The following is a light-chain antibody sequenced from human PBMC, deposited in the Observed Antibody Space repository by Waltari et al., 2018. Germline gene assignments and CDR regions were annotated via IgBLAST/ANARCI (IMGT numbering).Light chain of an antibody. V-gene: IGKV1-39*01. CDR1: QDISGS. Sequence: DIEMTQSPSSLSASVGDRVTITCRASQDISGSLNWYQQKPVRAPQLLIYAASTLQSGVPSRFSASGYGTDFTLTINNLQPDDFAVYSFQQSSRSPHTFGGGTKVEMK. CDR2: AAS. CDR3: QQSSRSPHT. J-gene: IGKJ4*01.